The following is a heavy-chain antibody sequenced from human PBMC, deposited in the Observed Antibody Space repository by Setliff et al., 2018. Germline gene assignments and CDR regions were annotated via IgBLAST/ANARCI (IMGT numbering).Heavy chain of an antibody. Sequence: PSETLSLTCAVYGGSFSGYYWSWIRQPPGKGLEWIGEINQSGSTNYNPSLKSRVTISVDTSKNQFSLKLSSVTAADTAVYYCARGQGYYMDVWGKGTTVTVS. CDR1: GGSFSGYY. CDR3: ARGQGYYMDV. J-gene: IGHJ6*03. CDR2: INQSGST. V-gene: IGHV4-34*01.